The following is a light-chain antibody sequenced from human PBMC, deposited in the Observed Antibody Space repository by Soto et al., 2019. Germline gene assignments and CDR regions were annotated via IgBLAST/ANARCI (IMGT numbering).Light chain of an antibody. CDR2: GVT. J-gene: IGLJ3*02. Sequence: QSALTQPASVSGSPGQSITISCTGTSSDVGGYNYVSWYQQHPGNAPKLMIYGVTNRPSGVSNRFSGSKSGNTASLTISGLQADDEADYYCSSYTRSSTLRVFGGGTKLTVL. V-gene: IGLV2-14*01. CDR1: SSDVGGYNY. CDR3: SSYTRSSTLRV.